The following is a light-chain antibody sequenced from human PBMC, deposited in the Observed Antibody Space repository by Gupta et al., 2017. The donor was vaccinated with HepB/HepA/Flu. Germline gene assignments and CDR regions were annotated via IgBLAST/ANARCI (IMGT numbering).Light chain of an antibody. CDR3: STSDDSLNGVV. J-gene: IGLJ2*01. Sequence: SSLTHPPSTSGTPGQTVTISWFGSSSNVGSRTVNWYQHLPGTSNKLFIDNNDQRPSGVSDRFSGSKSGTSAFPAINGLQPDDEADYYSSTSDDSLNGVVFGGGTKLTVL. CDR1: SSNVGSRT. CDR2: NND. V-gene: IGLV1-44*01.